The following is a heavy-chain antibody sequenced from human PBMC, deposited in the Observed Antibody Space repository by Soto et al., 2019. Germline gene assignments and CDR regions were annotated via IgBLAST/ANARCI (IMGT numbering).Heavy chain of an antibody. D-gene: IGHD4-17*01. J-gene: IGHJ3*01. CDR3: TRDPNGDHIGAFDF. Sequence: EVQVVESEGGLVQPGGSLRLSCATSKFTFSAYAMTWVRQAPGEGQEWVSSISGSGGGTSYADSVKGRFSISRDNSKNTLYLRMNSLRVEDTAVHYCTRDPNGDHIGAFDFWGQGIVVTVSS. CDR1: KFTFSAYA. V-gene: IGHV3-23*04. CDR2: ISGSGGGT.